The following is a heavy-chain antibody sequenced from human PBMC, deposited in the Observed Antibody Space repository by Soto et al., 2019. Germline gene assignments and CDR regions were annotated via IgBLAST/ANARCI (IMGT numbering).Heavy chain of an antibody. Sequence: GGSLRLSCAASGFTFSSYSMNWVRQAPGKGLEWVSSISSSSSYIYYADSVKGRFTISRDNAKNSLYLQINSLRAEDTALFFFARGSRDSSPPEDAFDIWGQGTMVTISS. J-gene: IGHJ3*02. V-gene: IGHV3-21*01. CDR2: ISSSSSYI. CDR1: GFTFSSYS. CDR3: ARGSRDSSPPEDAFDI. D-gene: IGHD6-13*01.